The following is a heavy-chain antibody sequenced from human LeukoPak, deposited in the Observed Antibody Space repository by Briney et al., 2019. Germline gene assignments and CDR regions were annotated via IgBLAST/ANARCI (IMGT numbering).Heavy chain of an antibody. CDR2: IYYSGST. CDR3: ARGQKWVSRYYYDSSGYYYFDY. D-gene: IGHD3-22*01. CDR1: GGSISSSSYY. Sequence: SETLSLTCTVSGGSISSSSYYWGWIRQPPGKGLEWIGSIYYSGSTYYNPSLKSRVTISVDTSKNQFSLKLSSVTAADTAVYYCARGQKWVSRYYYDSSGYYYFDYWGQGTLVTVSS. J-gene: IGHJ4*02. V-gene: IGHV4-39*07.